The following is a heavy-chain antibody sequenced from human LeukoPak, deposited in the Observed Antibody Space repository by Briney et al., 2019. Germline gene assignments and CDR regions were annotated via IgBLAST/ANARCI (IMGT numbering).Heavy chain of an antibody. D-gene: IGHD3-22*01. CDR1: GYSFTSYW. V-gene: IGHV5-51*01. Sequence: GESLKISCKGSGYSFTSYWIGWVRQMPGKGLEWMGIIYPGDSDTRYSPSFQGQVTISADKSISTAYLQWSSLKASDAAMYYCAVGLHYYDSSGTSSFDYWGQGTLVTVSS. CDR2: IYPGDSDT. J-gene: IGHJ4*02. CDR3: AVGLHYYDSSGTSSFDY.